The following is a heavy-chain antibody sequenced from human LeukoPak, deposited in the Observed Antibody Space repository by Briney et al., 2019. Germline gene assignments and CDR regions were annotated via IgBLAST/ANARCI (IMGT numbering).Heavy chain of an antibody. D-gene: IGHD2-15*01. J-gene: IGHJ4*02. Sequence: TSETLSLTCAVYGGSFSGYYWSWIRQPPGKGLEWIGEINHSGSTNYNPSLKSRVTISVDTLKNQFSLKMSSVTAADTATYYCARGVVAATGYDYWGQGTLVTVSS. CDR2: INHSGST. CDR1: GGSFSGYY. CDR3: ARGVVAATGYDY. V-gene: IGHV4-34*01.